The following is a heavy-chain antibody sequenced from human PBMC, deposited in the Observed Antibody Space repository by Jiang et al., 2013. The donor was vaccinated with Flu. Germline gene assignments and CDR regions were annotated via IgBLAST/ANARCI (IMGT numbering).Heavy chain of an antibody. CDR2: IYHSGST. CDR3: ARDSNYDFWSRGSMAFDI. V-gene: IGHV4-4*02. CDR1: GGSISSSNW. D-gene: IGHD3-3*01. J-gene: IGHJ3*02. Sequence: TLSLTCAVSGGSISSSNWWSWVRQPPGKGLEWIGEIYHSGSTNYNPSLKSRVTISVDKSKNQFSLKLSSVTAADTAVYYCARDSNYDFWSRGSMAFDIWGQGTMVTVSS.